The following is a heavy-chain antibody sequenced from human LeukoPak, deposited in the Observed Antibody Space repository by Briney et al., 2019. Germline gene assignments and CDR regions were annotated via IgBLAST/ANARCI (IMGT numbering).Heavy chain of an antibody. Sequence: PSETLSLTCTVSGYSISSGYYWGWIRQPPGKGLEWIGSIYHSGSTYYNPSLKSRVTISVDTSKNQFSLKLSSVTAADTAVYYCARAAGSGKNYYYYYYMDVWGKGTTVTVSS. D-gene: IGHD3-10*01. CDR3: ARAAGSGKNYYYYYYMDV. V-gene: IGHV4-38-2*02. CDR1: GYSISSGYY. J-gene: IGHJ6*03. CDR2: IYHSGST.